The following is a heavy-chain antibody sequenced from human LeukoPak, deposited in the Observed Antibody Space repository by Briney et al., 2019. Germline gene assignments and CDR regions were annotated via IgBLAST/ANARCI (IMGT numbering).Heavy chain of an antibody. CDR1: GFTFNTYS. CDR2: ISHDGGKE. J-gene: IGHJ4*02. CDR3: AKESDSGYHSEGPKN. D-gene: IGHD5-12*01. Sequence: GGSLRLSCAASGFTFNTYSMHWVRQAPGKGLEWVAAISHDGGKEYSADSVKGRFTISRDKSKNTLYLQMNSLRVEDTAVYSCAKESDSGYHSEGPKNWGLGTLVTVSS. V-gene: IGHV3-30*04.